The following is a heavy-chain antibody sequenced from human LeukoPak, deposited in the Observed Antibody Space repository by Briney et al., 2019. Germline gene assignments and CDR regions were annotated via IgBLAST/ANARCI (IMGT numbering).Heavy chain of an antibody. Sequence: ASVKVSCKASGYTFTTYVMKWVRQAPGQGLEWMGWMNPKSGNTGVAQKVQGRLTMTRNSSTTTAYMELRGLRFEDTAVYYCTRGRGWLAPFDFWGQGTLVTVSS. CDR3: TRGRGWLAPFDF. CDR2: MNPKSGNT. D-gene: IGHD3-22*01. J-gene: IGHJ4*02. V-gene: IGHV1-8*01. CDR1: GYTFTTYV.